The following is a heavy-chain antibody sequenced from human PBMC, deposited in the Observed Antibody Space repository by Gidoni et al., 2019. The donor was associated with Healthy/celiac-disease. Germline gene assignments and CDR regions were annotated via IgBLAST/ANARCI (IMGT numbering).Heavy chain of an antibody. Sequence: EVHLVESVGGLVQPGGSLRLSCAASGFTFRSYSMNWVSQAPGKGLEWVSYISSSSSTIYYADSVKGRFTISRDNAKNSLYRQRNSLRDEDTAVDDGAGHKNWGQGTLVTVSS. CDR1: GFTFRSYS. J-gene: IGHJ4*02. CDR2: ISSSSSTI. V-gene: IGHV3-48*02. CDR3: AGHKN.